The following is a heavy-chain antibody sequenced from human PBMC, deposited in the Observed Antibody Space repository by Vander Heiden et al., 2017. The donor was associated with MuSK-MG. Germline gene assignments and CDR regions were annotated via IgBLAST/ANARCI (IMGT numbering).Heavy chain of an antibody. J-gene: IGHJ4*02. CDR2: SSGRGANT. CDR1: VFPFDGCA. V-gene: IGHV3-23*01. CDR3: ASCPPKWFGELLADY. D-gene: IGHD3-10*01. Sequence: EVRLLESGGGLVQPGGSLRLSCAASVFPFDGCALNWVRQAPRKGREWFSASSGRGANTFYADSVKGRFTISRDNSKNMLYLQMNSLRADDTAVYFCASCPPKWFGELLADYWGQGSRVNVAS.